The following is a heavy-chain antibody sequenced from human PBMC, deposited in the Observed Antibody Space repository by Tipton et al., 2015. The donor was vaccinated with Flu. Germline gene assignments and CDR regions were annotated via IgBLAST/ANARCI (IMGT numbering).Heavy chain of an antibody. J-gene: IGHJ1*01. CDR3: ARGGSYRQYEY. CDR2: INPNSGDT. D-gene: IGHD1-26*01. CDR1: GYTFTGYY. V-gene: IGHV1-2*02. Sequence: QVQLVQSGAEVKRPGASMKVSCKVSGYTFTGYYLHWVRQAPGQGLEWMGWINPNSGDTHYAQKFQGRVTMTRDTSINTAYMELSSLMSDDTAFYSCARGGSYRQYEYWGQGTLVTVSS.